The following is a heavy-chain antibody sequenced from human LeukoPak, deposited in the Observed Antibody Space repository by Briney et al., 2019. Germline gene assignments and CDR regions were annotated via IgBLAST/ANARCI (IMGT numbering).Heavy chain of an antibody. J-gene: IGHJ5*02. CDR1: GGSFSGYY. CDR3: ARRGAPTYHYDSSGYLDNWFDP. CDR2: INHSGST. Sequence: SETLPLTCAVYGGSFSGYYWSWIRQPPGKGLEWIGEINHSGSTNYNPSLKSRVTISVDTSKNQFSLKLSSVTAADTAVYYCARRGAPTYHYDSSGYLDNWFDPWGQGTLVTVSP. V-gene: IGHV4-34*01. D-gene: IGHD3-22*01.